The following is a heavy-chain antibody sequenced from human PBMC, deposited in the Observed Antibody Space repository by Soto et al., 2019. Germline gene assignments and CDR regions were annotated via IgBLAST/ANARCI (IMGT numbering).Heavy chain of an antibody. D-gene: IGHD6-13*01. Sequence: QVTLKESGPVLVKPTETLTLTCTVSGFLLSNPRVGVSWIRQPPGKALEWLAHIFSNDEKSYSTSLQSRLTVSKDTSKSQVDLTITDMDPVDTATYYCARTRIAAAGNNFDYWGQGTLVTVSS. V-gene: IGHV2-26*01. CDR2: IFSNDEK. CDR1: GFLLSNPRVG. CDR3: ARTRIAAAGNNFDY. J-gene: IGHJ4*02.